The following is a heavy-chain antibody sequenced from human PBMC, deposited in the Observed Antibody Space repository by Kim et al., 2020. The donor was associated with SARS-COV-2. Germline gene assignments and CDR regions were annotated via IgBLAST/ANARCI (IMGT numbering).Heavy chain of an antibody. J-gene: IGHJ4*02. CDR3: ARLGAIGGRPGLKY. CDR2: ISHSGFT. CDR1: GASFSNYY. D-gene: IGHD3-10*01. V-gene: IGHV4-34*01. Sequence: SETLSLTCAVYGASFSNYYWTWIRQPPGKGLEWIGEISHSGFTNYNPSLKSRVTISVDTSKSQFSLQRSSVTAADTAVYYCARLGAIGGRPGLKYWGQRTLVTVSP.